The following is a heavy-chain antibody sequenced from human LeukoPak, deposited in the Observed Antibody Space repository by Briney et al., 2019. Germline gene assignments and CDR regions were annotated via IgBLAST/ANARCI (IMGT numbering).Heavy chain of an antibody. V-gene: IGHV3-74*01. CDR2: INSDGSST. CDR1: GFTFSSYW. J-gene: IGHJ4*02. Sequence: GGSLRLSCAASGFTFSSYWMHWVRQAPGMGLVWVSRINSDGSSTSYAGSVKGRFTISRDNAKNTLYLQMNSLRAEDTAVYYCARAGYGRTYFDYWGQGTLVTVSS. CDR3: ARAGYGRTYFDY. D-gene: IGHD5-18*01.